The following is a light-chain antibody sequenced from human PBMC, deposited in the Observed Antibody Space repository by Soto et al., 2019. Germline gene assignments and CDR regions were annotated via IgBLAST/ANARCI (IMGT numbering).Light chain of an antibody. CDR3: QQYNSYLIT. CDR2: KAS. J-gene: IGKJ5*01. CDR1: QSISSW. Sequence: DIQMTQSPSTLSASVGDRVTITCRASQSISSWLAWYQQKPGKAPKLLICKASSLESGVPSSFSGSGSGTEFTLTISSLQPNDFATYDCQQYNSYLITFGQGTRLEIK. V-gene: IGKV1-5*03.